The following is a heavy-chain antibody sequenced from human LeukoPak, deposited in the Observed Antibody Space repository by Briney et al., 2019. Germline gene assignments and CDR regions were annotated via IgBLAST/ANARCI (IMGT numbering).Heavy chain of an antibody. D-gene: IGHD2-21*01. V-gene: IGHV4-59*01. CDR1: GGSISSYY. CDR3: ARATLDLSSVAFDY. J-gene: IGHJ4*02. CDR2: IYYSGST. Sequence: PSETLSLTCTVSGGSISSYYWSWIRQPPGKGLEWIGYIYYSGSTNYNPSLKSRVTISVDTSKNQFSLKLSSVTAADTAVYYCARATLDLSSVAFDYWGQGTLVTVSS.